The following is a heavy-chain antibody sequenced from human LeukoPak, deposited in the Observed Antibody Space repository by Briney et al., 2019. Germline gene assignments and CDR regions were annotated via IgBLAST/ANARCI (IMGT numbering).Heavy chain of an antibody. CDR2: IHYSGST. D-gene: IGHD1-20*01. CDR3: ARPSTLNFLDP. J-gene: IGHJ5*02. CDR1: GDSIKNLY. V-gene: IGHV4-59*08. Sequence: SETLSLTCSVSGDSIKNLYWSWIRQPPGKGLEWIGYIHYSGSTLYNPALESRAAISRDTSKNHFSLMLTSVTAADTAFYFCARPSTLNFLDPRGRGTLGTVSS.